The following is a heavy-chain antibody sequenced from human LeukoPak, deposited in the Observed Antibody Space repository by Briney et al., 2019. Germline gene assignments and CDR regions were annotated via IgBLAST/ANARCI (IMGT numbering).Heavy chain of an antibody. D-gene: IGHD3-10*01. CDR3: ARGSVRITMVRGVIRALGY. CDR1: GYTFTSYG. Sequence: ASVKVSCKASGYTFTSYGISWVRQAPGQGLEWMGWISAYNGNTNYAQKLQGRVTMTTDTSTSTAYMELRSLRSDDTAVYYCARGSVRITMVRGVIRALGYWGHGTLVTVSS. J-gene: IGHJ4*01. V-gene: IGHV1-18*04. CDR2: ISAYNGNT.